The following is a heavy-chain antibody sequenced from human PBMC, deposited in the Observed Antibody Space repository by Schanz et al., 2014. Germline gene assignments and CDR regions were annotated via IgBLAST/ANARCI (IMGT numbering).Heavy chain of an antibody. V-gene: IGHV3-23*01. CDR1: GFTFSIYG. CDR3: ANAAPAAPYLDS. D-gene: IGHD2-2*01. Sequence: EVQLLESGGGLVQPGGSLRLSCAASGFTFSIYGMSWVRQAPGKGLEWVSDISDSGDSTHYADSVKGRFTISRDNAKNSLFLQMNSLSAEDTAVYYCANAAPAAPYLDSWGLGTLVTVSS. CDR2: ISDSGDST. J-gene: IGHJ4*02.